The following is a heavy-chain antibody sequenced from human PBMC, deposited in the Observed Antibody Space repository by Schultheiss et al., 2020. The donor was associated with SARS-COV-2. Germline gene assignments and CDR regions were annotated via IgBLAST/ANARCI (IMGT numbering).Heavy chain of an antibody. CDR3: AREVTMIVSNWFDP. Sequence: GESLKISCKGSGYSFTSYGISWVRQAPGQGLEWMGWISAYNGNTNYAQKLQGRVTMTTDTSTSTAYMELRSLRSDDTAVYYCAREVTMIVSNWFDPWGQGTLVTVSS. J-gene: IGHJ5*02. V-gene: IGHV1-18*01. CDR2: ISAYNGNT. D-gene: IGHD3-22*01. CDR1: GYSFTSYG.